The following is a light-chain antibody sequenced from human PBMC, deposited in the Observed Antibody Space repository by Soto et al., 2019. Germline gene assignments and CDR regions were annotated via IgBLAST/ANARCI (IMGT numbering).Light chain of an antibody. CDR1: QSITSY. Sequence: DIQMTQSPSSLSASVGDRVTITCRASQSITSYLIWYQQKPGKPPKLLIYAASSLQSGVPSRFSGSGSGTDFTLNITSLQPEDFATYYCQQSYTLPSTFGQGTKVEIK. CDR2: AAS. J-gene: IGKJ1*01. CDR3: QQSYTLPST. V-gene: IGKV1-39*01.